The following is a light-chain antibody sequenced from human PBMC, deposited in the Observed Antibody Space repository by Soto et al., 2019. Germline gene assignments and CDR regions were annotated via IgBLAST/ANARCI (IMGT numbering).Light chain of an antibody. Sequence: EIVLTQSPVNLSVSPGERVTLSCRASQYVSGHFAWYQQKPGQAPRLIISGVSTRATGVPARFSGSGSGTEFTLTINSLQSEDVAVYYCHQYHYWWTFGQGTRVEIK. V-gene: IGKV3-15*01. CDR1: QYVSGH. CDR3: HQYHYWWT. J-gene: IGKJ1*01. CDR2: GVS.